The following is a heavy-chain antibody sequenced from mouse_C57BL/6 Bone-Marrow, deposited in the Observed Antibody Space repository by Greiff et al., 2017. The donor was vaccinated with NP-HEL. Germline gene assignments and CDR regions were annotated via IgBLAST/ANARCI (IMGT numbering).Heavy chain of an antibody. CDR2: IDPENGDT. CDR3: TTLDPMDD. V-gene: IGHV14-4*01. J-gene: IGHJ4*01. Sequence: VQLKESGAELVRPGASVKLSCTASGFNIKDDYMHWVKQRPEQGLEWIGWIDPENGDTEYASKFQGKATITADTSSNTAYLQLSSLTSEDTAVYYCTTLDPMDDWGQGTAVTVSS. CDR1: GFNIKDDY.